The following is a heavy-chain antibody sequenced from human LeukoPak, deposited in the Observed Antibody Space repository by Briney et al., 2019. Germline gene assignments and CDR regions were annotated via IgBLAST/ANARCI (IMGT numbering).Heavy chain of an antibody. CDR1: GFTFSSYA. Sequence: GGSLRLSCAASGFTFSSYAMSWVRQAPGKGLEWVSAISGSGGSIYYADSVKGRFTISRDNSKNTLYLQMNSLRAEDTAVYYCAKDQVSSSRYYYYYMDVWGKGTTVTVSS. V-gene: IGHV3-23*01. CDR3: AKDQVSSSRYYYYYMDV. D-gene: IGHD6-6*01. CDR2: ISGSGGSI. J-gene: IGHJ6*03.